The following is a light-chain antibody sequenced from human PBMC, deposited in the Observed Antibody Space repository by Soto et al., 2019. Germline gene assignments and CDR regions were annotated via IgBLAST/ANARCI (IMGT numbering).Light chain of an antibody. V-gene: IGKV1-39*01. Sequence: DIQMTQSPSSLSASVGDRVTITCRASQSINKYLNWYQQKPGKAPNFLIYTASTLQRGVPSRFSGSGSGTDFTLTISSLQPEDFATYYCLQSYSSPRTFGGGTKVEIK. J-gene: IGKJ4*01. CDR1: QSINKY. CDR2: TAS. CDR3: LQSYSSPRT.